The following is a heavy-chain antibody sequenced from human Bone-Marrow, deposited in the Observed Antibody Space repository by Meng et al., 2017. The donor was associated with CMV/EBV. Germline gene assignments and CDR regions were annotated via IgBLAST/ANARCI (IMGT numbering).Heavy chain of an antibody. J-gene: IGHJ4*02. D-gene: IGHD1-26*01. V-gene: IGHV1-69*04. CDR1: GGTFSSYT. CDR3: ARDPYSGSDYFDY. CDR2: IIPILGIA. Sequence: SVKVSCKASGGTFSSYTISWVRQAPGQGLEWMGRIIPILGIANYAQKFQGRVTITADKSTSTAYMELSSLRSEDTAVYYCARDPYSGSDYFDYWGQGKLVTVSS.